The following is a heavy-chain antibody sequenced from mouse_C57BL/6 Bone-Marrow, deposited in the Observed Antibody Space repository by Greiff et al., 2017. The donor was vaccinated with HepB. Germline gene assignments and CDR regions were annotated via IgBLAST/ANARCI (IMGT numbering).Heavy chain of an antibody. J-gene: IGHJ4*01. CDR3: ARSFYGNYGGDYAMDY. D-gene: IGHD2-10*01. Sequence: QVQLQQSGAELMKPGASVKLSCKATGYTFTGYWIEWVKQRPGHGLEWIGEILPGSGSTNYNEKFKGKATFTADTSSNTAYMQLSSLTTEDSAIYYCARSFYGNYGGDYAMDYWGQGTSVTVSS. CDR1: GYTFTGYW. CDR2: ILPGSGST. V-gene: IGHV1-9*01.